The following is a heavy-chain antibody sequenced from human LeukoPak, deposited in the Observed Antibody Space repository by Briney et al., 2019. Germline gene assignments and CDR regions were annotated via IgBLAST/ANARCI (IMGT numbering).Heavy chain of an antibody. CDR3: ARSPSGYSPNWFDP. Sequence: PGGSLRLSCAASGFTFSSYWMSWVRQAPGKGLEWVPYISSSSSTIYYADSVKGRFTISRDNAKNSLYLQMNSLRAEDTAVYYCARSPSGYSPNWFDPWGQGTLVTVSS. CDR2: ISSSSSTI. CDR1: GFTFSSYW. V-gene: IGHV3-48*04. J-gene: IGHJ5*02. D-gene: IGHD5-18*01.